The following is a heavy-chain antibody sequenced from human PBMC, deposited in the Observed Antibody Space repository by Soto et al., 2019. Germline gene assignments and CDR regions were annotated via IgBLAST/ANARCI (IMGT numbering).Heavy chain of an antibody. V-gene: IGHV3-30-3*01. CDR2: ISYDGSNK. D-gene: IGHD6-19*01. CDR3: ARLEYSSGPFDY. CDR1: GFTFSSYA. Sequence: GGSLRLSCAASGFTFSSYAMHWVRQAPGKGLEWVAVISYDGSNKYYADSVKGRFTISRDNSKNTLYLQMNSLRAEDTAVYYCARLEYSSGPFDYWGQGTLVTVSS. J-gene: IGHJ4*02.